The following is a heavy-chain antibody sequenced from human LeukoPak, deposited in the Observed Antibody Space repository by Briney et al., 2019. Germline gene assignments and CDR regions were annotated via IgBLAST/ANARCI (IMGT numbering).Heavy chain of an antibody. CDR3: ARGALTYYYGSGKVPFDY. CDR2: ISSSSSYI. V-gene: IGHV3-21*01. Sequence: GGSLRLSCAASGFTFSSYSMNWVRQAPGKGLEWVSSISSSSSYIYYADSVKGRFTISRDNAKNSLYLQMNSLRAEDTAVYYCARGALTYYYGSGKVPFDYWGQGTLVTVSS. CDR1: GFTFSSYS. D-gene: IGHD3-10*01. J-gene: IGHJ4*02.